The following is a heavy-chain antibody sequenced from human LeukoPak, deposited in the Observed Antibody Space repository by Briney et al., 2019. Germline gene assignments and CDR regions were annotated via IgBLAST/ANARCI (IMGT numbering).Heavy chain of an antibody. V-gene: IGHV1-46*01. CDR1: EYTFTSYY. J-gene: IGHJ4*02. CDR3: ARDSFTVTKAAGYYFDY. D-gene: IGHD4-17*01. Sequence: ASVKISCKASEYTFTSYYMHWVRQTPGQGLEWMGVINPSGGGTSYAQKFQGRLTMTRDMSTTTVYMELNSLRSEDTAVYYCARDSFTVTKAAGYYFDYWGQGTLVTVSS. CDR2: INPSGGGT.